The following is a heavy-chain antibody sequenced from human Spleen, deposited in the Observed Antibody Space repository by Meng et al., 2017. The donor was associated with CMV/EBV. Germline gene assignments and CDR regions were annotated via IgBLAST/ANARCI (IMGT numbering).Heavy chain of an antibody. CDR1: GGTFSSYA. Sequence: SVKVSCKASGGTFSSYAISWVRQAPGQGLEWMGGIIPIVGIANHAQKFQGGVTITADKSTSTAYMELNRLTSDDTAMYFCARDVIPGYNYYGMDVWGQGTTVTVSS. D-gene: IGHD5-12*01. V-gene: IGHV1-69*10. CDR3: ARDVIPGYNYYGMDV. J-gene: IGHJ6*02. CDR2: IIPIVGIA.